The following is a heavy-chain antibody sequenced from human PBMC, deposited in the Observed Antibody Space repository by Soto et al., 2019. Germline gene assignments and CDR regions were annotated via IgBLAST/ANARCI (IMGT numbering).Heavy chain of an antibody. J-gene: IGHJ6*02. V-gene: IGHV3-23*01. Sequence: PGGSLRLSCAASGFTFSDYAMSWVRQAPGKGLEWVSAIDGSSATTNYADSVKGRFTISRDNSKNTLFLHISGLRAEDTAVYYCARDRRPSIYSGLAVWGQGTTVTVSS. CDR2: IDGSSATT. D-gene: IGHD2-2*01. CDR3: ARDRRPSIYSGLAV. CDR1: GFTFSDYA.